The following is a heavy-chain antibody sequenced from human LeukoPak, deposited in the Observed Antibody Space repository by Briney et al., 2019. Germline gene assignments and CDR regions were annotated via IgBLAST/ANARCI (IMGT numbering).Heavy chain of an antibody. J-gene: IGHJ4*02. CDR2: INPDGGGT. V-gene: IGHV1-2*02. D-gene: IGHD6-19*01. CDR1: GYTFTGYY. Sequence: ASVKVSCKTSGYTFTGYYIHWVRQAPGEGLEWMGWINPDGGGTNYAQKLQGRVTMTRDTSISTAYMELSRLRSDDTAVYYCAGVAVKGLIDYWGQGTLVTVSS. CDR3: AGVAVKGLIDY.